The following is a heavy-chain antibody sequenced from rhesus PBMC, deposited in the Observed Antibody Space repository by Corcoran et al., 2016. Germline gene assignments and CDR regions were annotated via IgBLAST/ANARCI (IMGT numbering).Heavy chain of an antibody. J-gene: IGHJ4*01. CDR1: GGSISSSY. D-gene: IGHD3-16*01. Sequence: QLQLQESGPGLVKPSETLSVTCAVSGGSISSSYWSWIRQAPGKGLEWIGYIYGSGSSTNHNPSLKSRVTLSVDTSKNQLSLKLSSVTTADTAVYYCARDSGSYYFDYWGQGVLVTVSS. CDR2: IYGSGSST. CDR3: ARDSGSYYFDY. V-gene: IGHV4-169*02.